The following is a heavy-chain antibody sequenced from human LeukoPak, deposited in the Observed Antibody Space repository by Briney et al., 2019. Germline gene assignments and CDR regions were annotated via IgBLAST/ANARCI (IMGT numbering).Heavy chain of an antibody. CDR2: INHSGST. D-gene: IGHD3-22*01. CDR1: GGSFSGYY. V-gene: IGHV4-34*01. J-gene: IGHJ4*02. CDR3: ARCNSDYDDSMGYYFDY. Sequence: SETLSLTCAVYGGSFSGYYWSWIRQPPGKGLEWIGEINHSGSTNYNPSLKSRVTISVDTSKNQFSLKLSSVTAADTAVYYCARCNSDYDDSMGYYFDYWAQGILVTVSS.